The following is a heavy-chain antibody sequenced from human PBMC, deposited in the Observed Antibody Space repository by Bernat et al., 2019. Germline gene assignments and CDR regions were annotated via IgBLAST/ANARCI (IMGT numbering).Heavy chain of an antibody. CDR2: INHDGTAT. CDR3: VKDNANWAFDY. V-gene: IGHV3-43*02. Sequence: EVQLVESGGGVVQPGGSLRLSCAPSGFIFHAYVMHWVRQAPGMGLEWVSRINHDGTATSYADSVRGRFTISRDNSKNSLYLQMNSLRVEDTALYYCVKDNANWAFDYWGRGTLVTVSS. D-gene: IGHD1-1*01. CDR1: GFIFHAYV. J-gene: IGHJ4*02.